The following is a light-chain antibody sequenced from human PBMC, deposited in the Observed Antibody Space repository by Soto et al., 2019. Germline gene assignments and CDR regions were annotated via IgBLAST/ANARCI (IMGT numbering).Light chain of an antibody. Sequence: QSALTQPASVSGSPGQSITISCTGTSSDVGNYNLVSWYQQYPGKAPKLMIYEDNKRPSGISNRFSASKSGNTASLTISGLQAEDEADYYCCSYAHSSTLYVFGTGTKLTVL. CDR3: CSYAHSSTLYV. V-gene: IGLV2-23*01. J-gene: IGLJ1*01. CDR2: EDN. CDR1: SSDVGNYNL.